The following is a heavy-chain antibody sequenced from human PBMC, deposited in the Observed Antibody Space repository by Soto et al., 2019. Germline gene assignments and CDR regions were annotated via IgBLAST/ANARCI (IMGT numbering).Heavy chain of an antibody. D-gene: IGHD2-2*01. CDR1: GFSLSTSKVG. CDR3: AHTDIVLVPAALDY. CDR2: SYWDDGK. V-gene: IGHV2-5*02. J-gene: IGHJ4*02. Sequence: QITLMESGPTLVKPTQTLTLTCTFSGFSLSTSKVGVGWIRQPPGPDLEWLALSYWDDGKRYSPSLTSSLTITKDTSKNQVVLTMTNMDPVDTATYYCAHTDIVLVPAALDYLGQGTLVTVSS.